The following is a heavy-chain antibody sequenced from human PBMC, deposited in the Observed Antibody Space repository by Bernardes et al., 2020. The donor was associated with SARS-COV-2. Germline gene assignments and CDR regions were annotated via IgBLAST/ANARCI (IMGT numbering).Heavy chain of an antibody. V-gene: IGHV3-48*03. D-gene: IGHD3-3*01. CDR3: ARSPPPVITIFGVVMRYGMDV. J-gene: IGHJ6*02. Sequence: GGSLRLSCAASGFTFSSYEMNWVRQAPGKGREWVSYISSSGSTIYYADSVKGRFTISRDNAKNSLYLQMNSLRAEDTAVYYCARSPPPVITIFGVVMRYGMDVWGQGTTVTVSS. CDR1: GFTFSSYE. CDR2: ISSSGSTI.